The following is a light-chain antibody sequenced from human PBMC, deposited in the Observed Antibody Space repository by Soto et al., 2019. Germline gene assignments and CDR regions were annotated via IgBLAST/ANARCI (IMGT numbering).Light chain of an antibody. Sequence: DIHMTQSPSSRSASGGGIVTMTCRASQGISNYLAWYQQRPGKVPKLLIYSASTLQSGVPSRFSGSGSGTEFTLTISSLQTEDFAVYYCQQYENYWTFGQGTKVDIK. J-gene: IGKJ1*01. CDR2: SAS. CDR3: QQYENYWT. CDR1: QGISNY. V-gene: IGKV1-27*01.